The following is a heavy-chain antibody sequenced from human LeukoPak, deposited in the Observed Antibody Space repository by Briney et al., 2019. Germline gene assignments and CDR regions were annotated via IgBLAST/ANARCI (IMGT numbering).Heavy chain of an antibody. Sequence: GASARGSCKASGYTFTGYYMHWVRQAPGQGLEWMGWINPNSGGTNYAQKFQGRVTMTRDTSISTAYMELSRLRSDDTAVYYCARDREWELWGYFEYWGQGTLVTVSS. CDR3: ARDREWELWGYFEY. CDR1: GYTFTGYY. CDR2: INPNSGGT. D-gene: IGHD1-26*01. V-gene: IGHV1-2*02. J-gene: IGHJ4*02.